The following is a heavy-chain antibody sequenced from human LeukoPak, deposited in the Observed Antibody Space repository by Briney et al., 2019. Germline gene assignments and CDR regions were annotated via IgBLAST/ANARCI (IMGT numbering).Heavy chain of an antibody. J-gene: IGHJ3*02. Sequence: GGSLRLSCAASGFTFSSYWMSWVRQAPGKGLEWVAVIWYDGSNKYYADSVKGRFTISRDNSKNTLYLQMNSLRAEDTAVYYCARVGAQLKDAFDIWGQGTMVTVSS. CDR3: ARVGAQLKDAFDI. CDR2: IWYDGSNK. V-gene: IGHV3-33*08. D-gene: IGHD2-2*01. CDR1: GFTFSSYW.